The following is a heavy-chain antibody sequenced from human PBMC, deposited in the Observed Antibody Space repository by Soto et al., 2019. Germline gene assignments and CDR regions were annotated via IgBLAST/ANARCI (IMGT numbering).Heavy chain of an antibody. CDR1: GGSITNNW. J-gene: IGHJ4*02. CDR3: ARGKGRGDY. V-gene: IGHV4-4*02. CDR2: IYHSGIT. D-gene: IGHD3-10*01. Sequence: QVQLQESGPGLVKPSGTLSLTCAVSGGSITNNWWSWVRQPPGKGLEWIGEIYHSGITNYNPSLKSRVTISVDKSKNQFSLKLSSVTAADTAVYYCARGKGRGDYWGQGTLVTVSS.